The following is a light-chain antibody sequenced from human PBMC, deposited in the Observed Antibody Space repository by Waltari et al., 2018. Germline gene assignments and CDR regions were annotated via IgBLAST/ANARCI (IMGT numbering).Light chain of an antibody. J-gene: IGLJ2*01. V-gene: IGLV3-19*01. Sequence: SSDLTQDPSVSVALGQTVRITCQGDPLRTYYANWYQQRPGQAPVLVLYGPGNRPSGIPDRFSGSTSGNTASLTITGAQAEDEADYYCHSRETFSTRLFGGGTRLTV. CDR2: GPG. CDR3: HSRETFSTRL. CDR1: PLRTYY.